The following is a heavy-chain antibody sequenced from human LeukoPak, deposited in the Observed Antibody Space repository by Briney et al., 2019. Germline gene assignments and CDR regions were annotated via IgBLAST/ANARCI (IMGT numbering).Heavy chain of an antibody. J-gene: IGHJ4*02. CDR2: ISAYNGNT. CDR3: ARDKKSSTVVTTRRLDY. CDR1: GYTFTSYG. Sequence: ASVKVSCKASGYTFTSYGISWVRQAPGQGLEWMGWISAYNGNTNYAQKLQGRVTMTTDTSTSTAYMELRSLRSDDTAVYYCARDKKSSTVVTTRRLDYWGQGTLVTVPS. V-gene: IGHV1-18*01. D-gene: IGHD4-23*01.